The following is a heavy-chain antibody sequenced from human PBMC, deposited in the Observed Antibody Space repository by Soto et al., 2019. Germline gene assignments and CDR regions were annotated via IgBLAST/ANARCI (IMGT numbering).Heavy chain of an antibody. V-gene: IGHV1-69*01. CDR1: GGTFSSHS. CDR3: AREVGYGDFSAALLD. CDR2: VISLFGTA. J-gene: IGHJ4*02. D-gene: IGHD4-17*01. Sequence: EQLMQSGAEVKKPGSSVKVSCKASGGTFSSHSINWVRQAPGQGLEWMGGVISLFGTANYAHNFKGRVTITADQSTSTAYMELNSLISDDTAFYYCAREVGYGDFSAALLDWGQGTLVTVSS.